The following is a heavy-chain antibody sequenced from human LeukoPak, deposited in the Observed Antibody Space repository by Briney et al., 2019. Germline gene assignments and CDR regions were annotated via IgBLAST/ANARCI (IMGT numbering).Heavy chain of an antibody. Sequence: GGSLRLSCAVSGFSFSSYAMHWVRQTPGKGLESVSVITDDEDTYYADSVKGRFTISRDNSQNTVFLQMNSLRVEDTAVYYCAKVDYWSPENYFDSWGQGTLVTVSS. D-gene: IGHD1-1*01. CDR3: AKVDYWSPENYFDS. J-gene: IGHJ4*02. CDR1: GFSFSSYA. CDR2: ITDDEDT. V-gene: IGHV3-23*01.